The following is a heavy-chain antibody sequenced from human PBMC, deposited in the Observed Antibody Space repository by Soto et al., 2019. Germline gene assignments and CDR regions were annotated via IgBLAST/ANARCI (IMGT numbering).Heavy chain of an antibody. V-gene: IGHV3-30*18. CDR1: GFTFNSYG. J-gene: IGHJ4*02. D-gene: IGHD3-16*02. CDR2: ISYDGSDK. CDR3: SKDLDGLQGLVDSSFCFDY. Sequence: QVQLVESGGGVVQPGRSLRLSCAASGFTFNSYGMHWVRQAPGKGLEWVAVISYDGSDKYYADSVKGRFTISRDNSKNTLYLPMNSLRAEDTAVYYCSKDLDGLQGLVDSSFCFDYWGQGTLVTVSS.